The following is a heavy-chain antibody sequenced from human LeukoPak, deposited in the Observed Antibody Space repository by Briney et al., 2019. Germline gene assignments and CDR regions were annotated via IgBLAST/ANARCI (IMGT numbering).Heavy chain of an antibody. CDR3: ARGSPTFDP. Sequence: PSETLSLTCTVSGGSIRGYYWSWIRQPPGKGLEWIGYIYYSGSTNHNPSLKSRVTMSVDTSKNQFSLKLSSVTAADTAVYYCARGSPTFDPWGQGTLVTVSS. V-gene: IGHV4-59*01. CDR2: IYYSGST. CDR1: GGSIRGYY. J-gene: IGHJ5*02.